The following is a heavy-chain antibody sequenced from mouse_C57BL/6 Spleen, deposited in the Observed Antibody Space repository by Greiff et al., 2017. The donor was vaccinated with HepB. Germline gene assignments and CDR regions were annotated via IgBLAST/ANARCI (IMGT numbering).Heavy chain of an antibody. CDR2: IYPGSGST. CDR1: GYTFTSYW. J-gene: IGHJ4*01. V-gene: IGHV1-55*01. Sequence: QVHVKQPGAELVKPGASVKMSCKASGYTFTSYWITWVKQRPGQGLEWIGDIYPGSGSTNYNEKFKSKATLTVDTSSSTAYMQLSSLTSEDSAVYYCAHLPVHAMDYWGQGTSVTVSS. CDR3: AHLPVHAMDY.